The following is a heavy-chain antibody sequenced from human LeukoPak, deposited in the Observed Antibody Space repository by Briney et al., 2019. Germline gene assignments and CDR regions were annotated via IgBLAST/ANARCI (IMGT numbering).Heavy chain of an antibody. CDR2: ISTSGTYI. CDR3: ARDLADYSDY. D-gene: IGHD2-21*01. V-gene: IGHV3-21*01. J-gene: IGHJ4*02. CDR1: GFTFSSYG. Sequence: PEGSLRLSCAASGFTFSSYGMHWVRQAPGKGLEWVSSISTSGTYIYYADSLKGRFTISRDNAKNSLYLQMHSLRAEDTAVYYCARDLADYSDYWGQGTLVTVSS.